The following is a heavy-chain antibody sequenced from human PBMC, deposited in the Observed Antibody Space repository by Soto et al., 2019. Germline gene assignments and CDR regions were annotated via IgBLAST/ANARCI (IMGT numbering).Heavy chain of an antibody. D-gene: IGHD2-21*02. CDR2: ISYDGTNK. V-gene: IGHV3-30*18. Sequence: QVQLVESGGGVVQPRRSLRLSCAASGFPFSSYGMHWVRQALGKGLEWVAVISYDGTNKYYADSVKGRFTISRDNSKNTLYLQMNSLRAEDTAVYYCAKTVTAIYYNYYGMDVWGQGTTVTVSS. J-gene: IGHJ6*02. CDR1: GFPFSSYG. CDR3: AKTVTAIYYNYYGMDV.